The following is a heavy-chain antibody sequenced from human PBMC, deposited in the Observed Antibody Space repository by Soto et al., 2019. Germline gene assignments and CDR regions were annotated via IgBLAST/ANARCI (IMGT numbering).Heavy chain of an antibody. V-gene: IGHV3-33*01. CDR2: IWYDGSNK. D-gene: IGHD6-13*01. J-gene: IGHJ5*02. CDR1: GFTFSSYG. CDR3: ARDSLGGAAAGGGGWFDP. Sequence: QVQLVESGGGVVQPGRSLRLSCAASGFTFSSYGMHWVRQAPGKGLEWVAVIWYDGSNKYYADSVKGRFTISRDNSKKALYLQMNSLRAEDTAVYYCARDSLGGAAAGGGGWFDPWGQGTLVTVSS.